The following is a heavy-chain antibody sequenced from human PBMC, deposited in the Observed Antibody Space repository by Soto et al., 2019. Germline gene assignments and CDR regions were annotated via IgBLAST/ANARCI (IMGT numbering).Heavy chain of an antibody. V-gene: IGHV4-59*01. Sequence: QVQLQESGPGLVKPSETLSLTCTVSGGSISSYYWSWIRQPPGKGLEWIGYIYYSGSTNYNPSLKSRVTISVDTSKNQFSLKLSSVTAADTAVYYCARAFSYYDIHTNWFDPWGQGTLVTVSS. J-gene: IGHJ5*02. D-gene: IGHD3-9*01. CDR3: ARAFSYYDIHTNWFDP. CDR1: GGSISSYY. CDR2: IYYSGST.